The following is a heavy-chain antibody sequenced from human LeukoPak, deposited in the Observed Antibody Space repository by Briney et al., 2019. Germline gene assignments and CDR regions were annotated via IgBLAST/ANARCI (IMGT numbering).Heavy chain of an antibody. V-gene: IGHV1-3*01. CDR2: INAGNGNT. CDR1: GYTFTSYA. D-gene: IGHD2-21*02. Sequence: ASVKVSCKASGYTFTSYAMHWVRHTPGQRLEWMGCINAGNGNTKYSQTFQGRVTITRDTSASTAYMELSSLRSEDTAVYYCAREETALGFDYWGQGTLVTVSS. J-gene: IGHJ4*02. CDR3: AREETALGFDY.